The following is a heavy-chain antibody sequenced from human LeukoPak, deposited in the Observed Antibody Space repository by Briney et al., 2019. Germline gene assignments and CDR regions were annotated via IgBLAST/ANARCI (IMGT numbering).Heavy chain of an antibody. CDR3: ARARGYYDSGGYYRHDVFDI. J-gene: IGHJ3*02. Sequence: PGGSLRLSCAASGFSVGDSYMSWVRQAPGKGLEWVSIVYSGGTTNYADSVKGRFTISRDSSKNTLYLHMNSLRAEDTAVYYCARARGYYDSGGYYRHDVFDIWGQGTMVIVSS. D-gene: IGHD3-22*01. V-gene: IGHV3-53*01. CDR1: GFSVGDSY. CDR2: VYSGGTT.